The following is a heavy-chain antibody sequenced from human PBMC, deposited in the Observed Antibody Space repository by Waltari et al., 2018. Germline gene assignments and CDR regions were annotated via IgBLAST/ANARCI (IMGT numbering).Heavy chain of an antibody. CDR1: GFSFSGSP. D-gene: IGHD6-19*01. Sequence: EVQVVESGGGLVQPGGSLKLSCATSGFSFSGSPIPWVRQTSGKGLEWVGRIRRQPYNYATAYSASVKGRFTISRDDSKNTAYLQMNNLMTEDTAVYYCSGGEVTGTDFWGQGTLVTVSS. V-gene: IGHV3-73*01. CDR2: IRRQPYNYAT. CDR3: SGGEVTGTDF. J-gene: IGHJ4*02.